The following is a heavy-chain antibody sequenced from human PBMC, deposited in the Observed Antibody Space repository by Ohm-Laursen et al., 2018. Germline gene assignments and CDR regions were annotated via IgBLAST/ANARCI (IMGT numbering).Heavy chain of an antibody. J-gene: IGHJ4*02. CDR1: GGSVSSGSYY. D-gene: IGHD1-1*01. V-gene: IGHV4-61*01. CDR2: IYYSGST. Sequence: SDTLSLTCTVSGGSVSSGSYYWSWIRQPPGKGLEWIGYIYYSGSTNYNPSLKSRVTISVDTSKNQFSLKLSSVTAADTAVYYCARESHFNGYNDWGQGTLVTVSS. CDR3: ARESHFNGYND.